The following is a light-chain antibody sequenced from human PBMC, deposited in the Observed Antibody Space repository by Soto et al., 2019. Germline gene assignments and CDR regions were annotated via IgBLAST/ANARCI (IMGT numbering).Light chain of an antibody. CDR3: CSYAGSYTWV. CDR1: SSDVGGYNY. V-gene: IGLV2-11*01. Sequence: QPVLTQPRSVSGSPGQSVTISCTGTSSDVGGYNYVSWYQQHPGKAPKLMIYDVSKRPSGVPDRFSGSKSGNTASLTISGLQAEDEADYYCCSYAGSYTWVFGGGIKLTVL. CDR2: DVS. J-gene: IGLJ3*02.